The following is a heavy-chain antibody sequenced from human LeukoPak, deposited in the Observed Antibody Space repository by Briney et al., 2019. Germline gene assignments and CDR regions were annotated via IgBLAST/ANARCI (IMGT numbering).Heavy chain of an antibody. CDR3: ARAAYSSSWRSYYYYGMDV. CDR1: GYTFTRYY. V-gene: IGHV1-46*01. J-gene: IGHJ6*02. D-gene: IGHD6-13*01. CDR2: INPSGGST. Sequence: GASVKVSCKASGYTFTRYYMHWVRQAPGQGLEWMGIINPSGGSTSYAQKFQGRVTMTRDTSTSTVYMELSSLRSEDTAVYYCARAAYSSSWRSYYYYGMDVWGQGTTVTVSS.